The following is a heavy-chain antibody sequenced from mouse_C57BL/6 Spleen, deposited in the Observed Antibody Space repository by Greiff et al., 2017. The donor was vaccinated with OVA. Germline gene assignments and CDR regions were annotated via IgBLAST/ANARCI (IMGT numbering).Heavy chain of an antibody. CDR2: INPNNGGT. V-gene: IGHV1-18*01. D-gene: IGHD2-1*01. CDR3: ARDLYYGNSWFAY. J-gene: IGHJ3*01. Sequence: EVKLLESGPELVKPGASVKIPCKASGYTFTDYNMDWVKQSHGKSLEWIGDINPNNGGTIYNQKFKGQATLTVDKSSSTAYMELLSLTSEDTAVYYCARDLYYGNSWFAYWGQGTLVTVSA. CDR1: GYTFTDYN.